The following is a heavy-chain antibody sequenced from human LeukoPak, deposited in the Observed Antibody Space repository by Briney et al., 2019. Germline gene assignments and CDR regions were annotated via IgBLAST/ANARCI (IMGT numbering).Heavy chain of an antibody. CDR1: GYTFTSYD. CDR3: ARAGIGFTDY. V-gene: IGHV1-8*03. J-gene: IGHJ4*02. D-gene: IGHD3-3*01. Sequence: ASVKVSCKASGYTFTSYDINWVRQAPGQRLEWMGWMNPNSANTAYAQKFQGRFTITRNTSTRTAYMELSSLRSEDTAVYYCARAGIGFTDYWGQGTLVTVSS. CDR2: MNPNSANT.